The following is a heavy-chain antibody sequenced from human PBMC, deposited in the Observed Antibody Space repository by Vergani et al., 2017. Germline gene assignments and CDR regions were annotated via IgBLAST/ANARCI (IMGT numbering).Heavy chain of an antibody. J-gene: IGHJ4*02. V-gene: IGHV1-58*02. Sequence: QMPLVPSGPEVKKPGTSVKVSCTASGFTFTSSAMQWVRQARGQRLEWIGWIVVGSGNTNYAQKFQERVTITRDMSTSTAYMELSSLRSEDTAVYYCAAAFWSGYYSEPGGDYWGQGTLVTVSS. CDR1: GFTFTSSA. CDR3: AAAFWSGYYSEPGGDY. CDR2: IVVGSGNT. D-gene: IGHD3-3*01.